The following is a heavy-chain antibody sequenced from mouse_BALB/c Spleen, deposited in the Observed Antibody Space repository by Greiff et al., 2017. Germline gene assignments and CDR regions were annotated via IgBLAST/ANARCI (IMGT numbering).Heavy chain of an antibody. V-gene: IGHV3-2*02. CDR2: ISYSGST. CDR3: ARGRAYDYDPYYAMDY. Sequence: EVKLQESGPGLVKPSQSLSLTCTVTGYSITSDYAWNWIRQFPGNKLEWMGYISYSGSTSYNPSLKSRISITRDTSKNQFFLQLNSVTTEDTATYYCARGRAYDYDPYYAMDYWGQGTSVTVSS. J-gene: IGHJ4*01. CDR1: GYSITSDYA. D-gene: IGHD2-4*01.